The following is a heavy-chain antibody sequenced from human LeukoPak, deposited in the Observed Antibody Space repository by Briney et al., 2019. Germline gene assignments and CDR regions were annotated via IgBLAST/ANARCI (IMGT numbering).Heavy chain of an antibody. CDR1: GYTFTGYY. D-gene: IGHD1-14*01. J-gene: IGHJ5*02. V-gene: IGHV1-2*06. Sequence: ASVKVSCKASGYTFTGYYIHWVRQAPGQGLEWMGRINPNSGDTNSAQKFQGRVTMIRDTSITTAYMELSRLRSDDTAVYYCARVSSPLQYNWFDPWGQGTLVTVSS. CDR2: INPNSGDT. CDR3: ARVSSPLQYNWFDP.